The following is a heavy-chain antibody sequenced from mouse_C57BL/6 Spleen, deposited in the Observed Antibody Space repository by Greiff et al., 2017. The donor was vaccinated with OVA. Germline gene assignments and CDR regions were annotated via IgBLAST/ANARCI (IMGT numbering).Heavy chain of an antibody. J-gene: IGHJ3*01. Sequence: QVQLQQSGTELVKPGASVKLSCKASGYTFTSYWMHWVQQRPGQGLEWLGNINPSNGGTNYNEKFKSKATLTVDNSSNTSYMQLSRLTSEDSGVYYGARGGPTGTLFAYWGQGTLVTVSA. CDR2: INPSNGGT. V-gene: IGHV1-53*01. CDR1: GYTFTSYW. CDR3: ARGGPTGTLFAY. D-gene: IGHD4-1*02.